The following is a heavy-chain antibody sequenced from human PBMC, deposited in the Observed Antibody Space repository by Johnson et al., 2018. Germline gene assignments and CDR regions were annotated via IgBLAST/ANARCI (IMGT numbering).Heavy chain of an antibody. CDR2: VFHSGTT. D-gene: IGHD4-17*01. V-gene: IGHV4-59*01. J-gene: IGHJ6*02. CDR1: GGSIDRYY. CDR3: AGSAVPGYYFYGLDV. Sequence: QVQLQESGPGLVKASETLSLTCSVSGGSIDRYYWDWIRQSPRRGLEWIGSVFHSGTTRFNPSLSGRFTMPVDTSKNEFSLKLTSVTVADTAIYYCAGSAVPGYYFYGLDVWGQGTTVAVSS.